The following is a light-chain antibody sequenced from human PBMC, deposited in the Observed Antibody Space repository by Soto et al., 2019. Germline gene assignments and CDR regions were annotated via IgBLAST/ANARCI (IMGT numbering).Light chain of an antibody. CDR1: QSITNY. CDR3: QQSYVTPWT. V-gene: IGKV1-39*01. Sequence: DIQMTQSPSSLAASVGDRVTITCRASQSITNYLNWYQQKPGKAPNLLIYAASSLQSGVPSRSSGSGSGTDFTLTISSLQPEDFATYYCQQSYVTPWTFGQGTRWISN. CDR2: AAS. J-gene: IGKJ1*01.